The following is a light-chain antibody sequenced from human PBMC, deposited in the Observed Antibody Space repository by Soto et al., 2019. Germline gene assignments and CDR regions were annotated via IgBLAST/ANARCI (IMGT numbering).Light chain of an antibody. CDR2: ANS. J-gene: IGLJ1*01. V-gene: IGLV1-40*01. Sequence: QSVLTPPPSVSGAPGQRVTISCTGNSSKIGAGYDVHWYQQLPGTAPKLLIYANSRRPSGVPDRFSGSKSGTSASLAITGLQAEDEADYYCQSYDSSLSGFYVFGTGTKVTVL. CDR3: QSYDSSLSGFYV. CDR1: SSKIGAGYD.